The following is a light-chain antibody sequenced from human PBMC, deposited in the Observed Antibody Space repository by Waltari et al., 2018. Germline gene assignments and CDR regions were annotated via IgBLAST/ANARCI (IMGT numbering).Light chain of an antibody. J-gene: IGLJ3*02. CDR3: VLYMGSGIHWV. CDR2: STN. CDR1: SGSVSNSYY. V-gene: IGLV8-61*01. Sequence: QTVVTQEPSFSVSPGGTVTLTCGLSSGSVSNSYYPSWYQQTPGQAPRTLIYSTNTRSSGVPDRFSASILGNKAALTITGAQADDESDYYCVLYMGSGIHWVFGGGTKLTVL.